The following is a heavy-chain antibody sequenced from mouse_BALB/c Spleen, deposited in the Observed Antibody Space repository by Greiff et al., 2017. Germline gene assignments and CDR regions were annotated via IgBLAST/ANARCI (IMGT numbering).Heavy chain of an antibody. CDR3: ARSYYGNLGYAMDY. Sequence: EVKLVESGPELVKPGASVKVSCKASGYSFTDYNMYWVKQSHGKSLEWIGYIDPYNGGTSYNQKFKGKATLTVDKSSSTAFMHLNSLTSEDSAVYYCARSYYGNLGYAMDYWGQGTSVTVSS. CDR1: GYSFTDYN. V-gene: IGHV1S135*01. D-gene: IGHD2-1*01. J-gene: IGHJ4*01. CDR2: IDPYNGGT.